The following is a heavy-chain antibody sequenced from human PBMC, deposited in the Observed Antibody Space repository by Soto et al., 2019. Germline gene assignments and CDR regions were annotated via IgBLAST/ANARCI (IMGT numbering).Heavy chain of an antibody. CDR1: GFTFSSYA. V-gene: IGHV3-64*01. J-gene: IGHJ4*02. CDR3: ARRGYSGYEIDY. CDR2: ISSNGGST. D-gene: IGHD5-12*01. Sequence: EVQLVESGGGLVQPGGSLRLSCAASGFTFSSYALHWVRQAPGKGLEYVSDISSNGGSTYYANSVKGRFTISRDNSKNRLYLEMGSLRAEDMAVYYCARRGYSGYEIDYWGQGTLVTVSS.